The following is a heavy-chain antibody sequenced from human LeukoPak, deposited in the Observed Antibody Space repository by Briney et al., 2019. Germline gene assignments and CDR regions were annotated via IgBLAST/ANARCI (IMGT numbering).Heavy chain of an antibody. J-gene: IGHJ3*02. CDR1: GGSFSGYY. CDR3: AREVDCSGGICYLGNAFDI. Sequence: SETLSLTCAVYGGSFSGYYWSWIRQPPGKGLEWIGEINHSGSTNYNASLKSRVTISVDTSKNQFSLKLSSVTAADTAVYYCAREVDCSGGICYLGNAFDIWGQGTMVTVSS. D-gene: IGHD2-15*01. CDR2: INHSGST. V-gene: IGHV4-34*01.